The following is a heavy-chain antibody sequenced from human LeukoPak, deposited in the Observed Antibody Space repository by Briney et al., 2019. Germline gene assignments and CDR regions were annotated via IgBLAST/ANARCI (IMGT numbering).Heavy chain of an antibody. J-gene: IGHJ4*02. D-gene: IGHD3-9*01. CDR2: IKPDGSDK. CDR1: GFTFSTYW. Sequence: GGSLRLSCVGSGFTFSTYWMTWVRQAPGKGLEWVANIKPDGSDKYFVDSVKGRFTISRDNSQNSLYLQMNSLRAEDTAVYSCAIRYSGYWGQGTLVTVSS. CDR3: AIRYSGY. V-gene: IGHV3-7*01.